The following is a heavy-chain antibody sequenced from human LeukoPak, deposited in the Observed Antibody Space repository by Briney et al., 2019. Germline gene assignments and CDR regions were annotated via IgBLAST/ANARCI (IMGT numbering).Heavy chain of an antibody. CDR3: ARLTIYDDTDY. J-gene: IGHJ4*02. D-gene: IGHD3-3*01. Sequence: PGGSLRLSCTGSQLIFSKYGLNWVRQSPGKGLEWISSITRSGSNIDYADSVRGRFTISRDNAKNSLFLHMNSLRVEDTAVYYCARLTIYDDTDYWGQGTVVTVSS. V-gene: IGHV3-48*03. CDR1: QLIFSKYG. CDR2: ITRSGSNI.